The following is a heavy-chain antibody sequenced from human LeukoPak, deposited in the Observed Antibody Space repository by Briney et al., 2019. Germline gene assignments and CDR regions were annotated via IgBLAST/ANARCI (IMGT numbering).Heavy chain of an antibody. CDR2: IYYSGST. D-gene: IGHD5-18*01. V-gene: IGHV4-59*08. CDR1: GGSISSYY. J-gene: IGHJ4*02. Sequence: SGTLSLTCTVSGGSISSYYWSWIRQHPGKGLECVGYIYYSGSTNYNPSLKSRVTISVDTSKNQFSLKLSPVTAADTAVYYCARLHDGYRYGADYWGQGTLVTAS. CDR3: ARLHDGYRYGADY.